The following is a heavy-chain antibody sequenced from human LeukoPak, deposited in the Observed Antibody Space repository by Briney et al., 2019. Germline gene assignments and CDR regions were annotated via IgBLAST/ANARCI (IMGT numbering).Heavy chain of an antibody. V-gene: IGHV1-2*02. CDR1: GYTLTELS. J-gene: IGHJ4*02. Sequence: ASVKVSCKVSGYTLTELSMHWVRQAPGQGLEWMGWINPNSGGTNYAQKFQGRVTMTRDTSISTAYMELSRLRSDDTAVYYCARPASGIAAAADFDYWGQGTLVTVSS. D-gene: IGHD6-13*01. CDR2: INPNSGGT. CDR3: ARPASGIAAAADFDY.